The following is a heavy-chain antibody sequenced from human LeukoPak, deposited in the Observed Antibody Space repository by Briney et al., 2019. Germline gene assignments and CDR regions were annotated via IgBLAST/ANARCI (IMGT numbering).Heavy chain of an antibody. Sequence: ASVKVSCKASGYTFTSYGISWVRQAPGQGLEWMGWISAYNGNTNYAQKLQGRVTMTTDTSTSTAYMELRSLRPDDTAVYYCARDRRYGDYYGMDVWGQGTTVTVSS. CDR3: ARDRRYGDYYGMDV. CDR1: GYTFTSYG. J-gene: IGHJ6*02. D-gene: IGHD4-17*01. CDR2: ISAYNGNT. V-gene: IGHV1-18*01.